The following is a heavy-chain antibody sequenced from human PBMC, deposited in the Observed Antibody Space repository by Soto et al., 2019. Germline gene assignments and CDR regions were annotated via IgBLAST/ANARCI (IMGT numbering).Heavy chain of an antibody. V-gene: IGHV4-39*01. D-gene: IGHD1-1*01. CDR3: AKGRNLNWNHNFDS. CDR1: GGSISSISYC. J-gene: IGHJ4*02. Sequence: SENLSLTCTVSGGSISSISYCWDWIRQPPGKGLEWVGTIYYSGTTYYYPSLRGRVTISVDTSKNQFSLKLSSVTAADTAVYYCAKGRNLNWNHNFDSWGQGTLVTVSS. CDR2: IYYSGTT.